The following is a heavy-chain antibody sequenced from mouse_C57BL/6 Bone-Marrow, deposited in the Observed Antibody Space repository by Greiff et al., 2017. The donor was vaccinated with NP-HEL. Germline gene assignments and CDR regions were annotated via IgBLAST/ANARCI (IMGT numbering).Heavy chain of an antibody. CDR3: TRESDYYGSRYFDV. J-gene: IGHJ1*03. V-gene: IGHV5-9-1*02. Sequence: EVKLVESGAGLVKPGGSLKLSCAASGFTFSSYAMSWVRQTPEKRLEWVAYISSGGDYIYYADTVKGRFTISRDTARNTLYLQMSSLKSEDTAMYYCTRESDYYGSRYFDVWGTGTTVTVSS. CDR1: GFTFSSYA. D-gene: IGHD1-1*01. CDR2: ISSGGDYI.